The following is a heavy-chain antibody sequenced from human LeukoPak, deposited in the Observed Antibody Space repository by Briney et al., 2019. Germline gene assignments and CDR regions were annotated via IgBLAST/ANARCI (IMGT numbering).Heavy chain of an antibody. CDR2: INTDGSST. CDR3: ARPYYDFWSGYRKEYNWFDP. CDR1: GFTFSSYW. V-gene: IGHV3-74*01. J-gene: IGHJ5*02. D-gene: IGHD3-3*01. Sequence: GGSLRLSCAASGFTFSSYWMHWVRQAPGKGLVWVSRINTDGSSTSYADSVKGRFTISRDNAKNMLYLQMNSLRAEDTAVYYCARPYYDFWSGYRKEYNWFDPWGQGTLVTVSS.